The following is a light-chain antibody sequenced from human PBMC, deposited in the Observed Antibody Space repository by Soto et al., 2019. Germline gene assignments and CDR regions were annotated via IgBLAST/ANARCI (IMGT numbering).Light chain of an antibody. CDR1: QSISSY. Sequence: DIQMTQSPSSLSASLGDRVTITCRASQSISSYLNWYQQKPGKAPKVLIYAASSLQSGVPSRFSGSGSGTDFTLTINSLQPGDFATYYCQQSYSMPGTFGGGTKVDI. V-gene: IGKV1-39*01. CDR2: AAS. J-gene: IGKJ4*01. CDR3: QQSYSMPGT.